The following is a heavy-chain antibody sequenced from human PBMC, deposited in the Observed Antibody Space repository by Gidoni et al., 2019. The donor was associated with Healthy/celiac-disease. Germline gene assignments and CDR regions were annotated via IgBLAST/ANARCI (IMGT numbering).Heavy chain of an antibody. J-gene: IGHJ5*02. Sequence: EVQLVESGGGLVKPGGSLRLSCAASGFTFSSYRMNWVRQAPGKGLEWVSSISSSSSYIYYADSVKGRFTISRDNAKNSLYLQMNSLRAEDTAVYYCARDGYDFWSGYYHNWFDPWGQGTLVTVSS. D-gene: IGHD3-3*01. CDR2: ISSSSSYI. V-gene: IGHV3-21*01. CDR1: GFTFSSYR. CDR3: ARDGYDFWSGYYHNWFDP.